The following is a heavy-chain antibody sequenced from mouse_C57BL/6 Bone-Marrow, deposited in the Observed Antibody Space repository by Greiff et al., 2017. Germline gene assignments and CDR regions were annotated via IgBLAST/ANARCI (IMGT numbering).Heavy chain of an antibody. Sequence: EVKLLESGGGLVQPKGSLKLSCAASGFSFNTYAMNWVRQAPGKGLEWVARIRSKSNNYATYYADSVKDRFTISRDDSESMLYLQMNNFKTEDTAMYYCVGYAMDYWGQGTSVTVSS. J-gene: IGHJ4*01. CDR2: IRSKSNNYAT. CDR3: VGYAMDY. V-gene: IGHV10-1*01. CDR1: GFSFNTYA.